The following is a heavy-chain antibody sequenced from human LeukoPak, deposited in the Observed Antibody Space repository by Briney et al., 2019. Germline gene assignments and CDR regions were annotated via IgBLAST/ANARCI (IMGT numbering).Heavy chain of an antibody. J-gene: IGHJ5*02. CDR2: IYHSGST. CDR1: GGSISSSSYY. Sequence: NPSETLSLTCTVSGGSISSSSYYWSWNRQPPGKGLEWIGYIYHSGSTYYNPSLKSRVTISVDRSKNQFSLRLSSVTAADTAVYYCARTSLGYSGFDYSLWFDPWGQGTLVTVSS. D-gene: IGHD5-12*01. V-gene: IGHV4-30-2*01. CDR3: ARTSLGYSGFDYSLWFDP.